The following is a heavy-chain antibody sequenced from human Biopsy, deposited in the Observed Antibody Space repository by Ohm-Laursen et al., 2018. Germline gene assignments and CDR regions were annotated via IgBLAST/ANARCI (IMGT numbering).Heavy chain of an antibody. CDR1: GFIFDDYA. Sequence: SLRLSCTASGFIFDDYAMHWVRQAPGKGLEWVSLISWDGRTRYYADSVKGRFTISRDNSKNSLYLQMNSLRLEDTALYFCARAFRGQYFYYYYGMDVWGQGTTVTVSS. V-gene: IGHV3-43D*04. D-gene: IGHD3-9*01. CDR2: ISWDGRTR. CDR3: ARAFRGQYFYYYYGMDV. J-gene: IGHJ6*02.